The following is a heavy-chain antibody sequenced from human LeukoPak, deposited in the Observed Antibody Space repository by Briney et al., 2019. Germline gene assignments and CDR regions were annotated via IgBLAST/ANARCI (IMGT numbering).Heavy chain of an antibody. Sequence: PGGSLRLSCAASGFTVSSNYMSWVRQAPGKGLVWVSRISSDGRITNYADSVKGRFTISRDNAKNTLYLQMNSLRAEDTAVYYCASPYCGRIACYGGNYWGQGTLVTVSS. J-gene: IGHJ4*02. V-gene: IGHV3-74*01. CDR2: ISSDGRIT. CDR1: GFTVSSNY. CDR3: ASPYCGRIACYGGNY. D-gene: IGHD2-21*01.